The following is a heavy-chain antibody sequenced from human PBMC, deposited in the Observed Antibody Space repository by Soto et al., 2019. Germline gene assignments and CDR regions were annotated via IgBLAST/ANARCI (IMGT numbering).Heavy chain of an antibody. D-gene: IGHD3-3*01. V-gene: IGHV1-18*01. CDR3: ARARTYYDFWSGYHADY. J-gene: IGHJ4*02. Sequence: QVQLVQSGAEVKKPGASVKVSCKASGYTFTSYGISWVRQAPGQGLEWMGWISAYNGNTNYAQKLQGRVTMTTDTSTRTAYMELRSLRSDDTAVYYCARARTYYDFWSGYHADYWGQGTLVTVSS. CDR2: ISAYNGNT. CDR1: GYTFTSYG.